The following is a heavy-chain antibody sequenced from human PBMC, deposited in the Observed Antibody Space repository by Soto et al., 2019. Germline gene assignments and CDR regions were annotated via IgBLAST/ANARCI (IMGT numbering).Heavy chain of an antibody. J-gene: IGHJ1*01. D-gene: IGHD2-8*01. V-gene: IGHV3-53*01. CDR1: GFTFPNYA. Sequence: PGGSLRLSGAASGFTFPNYAMSWFRQAPGKGLECVSVIYSGGSTYYADSVKGRFTISRDNSKNTLYLQMNSLRAEDTAVYYCALSPRDCTNGVCYTTPHLQHWGQGTLVTVSS. CDR2: IYSGGST. CDR3: ALSPRDCTNGVCYTTPHLQH.